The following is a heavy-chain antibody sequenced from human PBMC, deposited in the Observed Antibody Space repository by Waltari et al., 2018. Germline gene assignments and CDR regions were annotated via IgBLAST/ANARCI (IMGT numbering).Heavy chain of an antibody. D-gene: IGHD3-22*01. CDR2: ISYDGSNK. V-gene: IGHV3-30*15. Sequence: QVQLVESGGGVVQPGRSLRLSCAASEFTFSSYAMHWVRQAPGKGLEWVAVISYDGSNKYYADSVKGRFTISRDNSKNKLSLQLSSLRSEDTAVYYCASMDSSGYYDYWGQGTLVTVSS. CDR1: EFTFSSYA. J-gene: IGHJ4*02. CDR3: ASMDSSGYYDY.